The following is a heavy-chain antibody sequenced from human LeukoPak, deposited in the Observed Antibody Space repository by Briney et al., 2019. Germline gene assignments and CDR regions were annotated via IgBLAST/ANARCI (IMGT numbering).Heavy chain of an antibody. V-gene: IGHV3-23*01. CDR1: GFTFSSYA. CDR2: ISGSGGNT. D-gene: IGHD3-22*01. CDR3: AKDSMIVGQLDY. Sequence: GGSLRLSCAASGFTFSSYAMSWVRQAPGKGLEWVSAISGSGGNTYSADSVKGRFTISRDNSKNTLYLQMNSLRAEDTAVYYCAKDSMIVGQLDYWGQGTLVTVSS. J-gene: IGHJ4*02.